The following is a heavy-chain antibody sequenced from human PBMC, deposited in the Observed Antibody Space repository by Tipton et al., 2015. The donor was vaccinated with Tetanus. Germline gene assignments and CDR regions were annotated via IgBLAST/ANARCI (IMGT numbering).Heavy chain of an antibody. D-gene: IGHD3-3*01. CDR1: GGSFSGSF. J-gene: IGHJ3*02. Sequence: TLSLTCDVSGGSFSGSFWSWIRQPPGKGLEWIGDVSHSGSINYNPSLKSRVTISVDTSKNQFSLRLNSVSAADTAVYYCARGAIFGVLTYRAFDIWGQGTMVTVSS. CDR3: ARGAIFGVLTYRAFDI. V-gene: IGHV4-34*01. CDR2: VSHSGSI.